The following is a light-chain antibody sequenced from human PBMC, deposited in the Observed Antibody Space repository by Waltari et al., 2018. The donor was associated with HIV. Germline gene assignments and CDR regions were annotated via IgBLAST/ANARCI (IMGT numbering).Light chain of an antibody. J-gene: IGKJ1*01. V-gene: IGKV3-15*01. CDR1: QGVDTN. Sequence: EIVMTQSPASLSMSPGERAALSCRASQGVDTNFAWYHQTPGQAPRLLIYGASTRATGIPARFSGSGSGTEFTLTISSLQSEDFALYYCQQYDNWPPRFGQGTKVEIK. CDR3: QQYDNWPPR. CDR2: GAS.